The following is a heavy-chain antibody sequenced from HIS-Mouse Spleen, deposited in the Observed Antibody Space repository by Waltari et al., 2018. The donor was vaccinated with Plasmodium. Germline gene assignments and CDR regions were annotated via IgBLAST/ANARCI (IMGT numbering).Heavy chain of an antibody. V-gene: IGHV4-39*07. J-gene: IGHJ4*02. CDR1: AGPISRSSYY. CDR3: ARDRITGTSYFDY. D-gene: IGHD1-7*01. CDR2: IYSSGGT. Sequence: QLQLQESGPGLVKPSETLSLPCPVSAGPISRSSYYCGWIPQPQGKGLEWIGSIYSSGGTYYNPSLKSRVTISVDTSKNQFSLKLSSVTAADTAVYYCARDRITGTSYFDYWGQGTLVTVSS.